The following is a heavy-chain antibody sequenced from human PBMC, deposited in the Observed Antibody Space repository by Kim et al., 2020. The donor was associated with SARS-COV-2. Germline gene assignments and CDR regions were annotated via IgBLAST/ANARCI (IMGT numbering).Heavy chain of an antibody. D-gene: IGHD1-26*01. J-gene: IGHJ1*01. CDR2: INSRGDST. CDR3: AKGETVGTRHVDQ. CDR1: RFTFSSYA. Sequence: GGSLRLSCEASRFTFSSYAMSWVRQAPGRGLEWVSAINSRGDSTYYADSVKGRFTISRDNSKNTMYLQMNSLRVEDTAVYYCAKGETVGTRHVDQWGQGTLVTVSS. V-gene: IGHV3-23*01.